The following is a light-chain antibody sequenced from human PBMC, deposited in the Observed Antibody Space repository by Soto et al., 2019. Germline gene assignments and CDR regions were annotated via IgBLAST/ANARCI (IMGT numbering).Light chain of an antibody. J-gene: IGKJ2*01. V-gene: IGKV3-15*01. CDR2: GAS. Sequence: EIVMTQSPATLSVSPGERATLSCRASQSVSSNLAWYQQKPGQAPRLLIYGASTRVTGIPARFSGSGSGTEFTITISSLQYEDFAVYYCQQYNNWPPYTFGQGTKLEIK. CDR3: QQYNNWPPYT. CDR1: QSVSSN.